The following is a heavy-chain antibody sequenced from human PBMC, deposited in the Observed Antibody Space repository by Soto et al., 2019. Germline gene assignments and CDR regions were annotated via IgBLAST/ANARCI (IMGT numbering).Heavy chain of an antibody. J-gene: IGHJ3*02. D-gene: IGHD3-10*01. CDR1: GGSISSGGYY. CDR2: IYYSGST. Sequence: SETLSLTCTVSGGSISSGGYYWSWIRQHPGKGLEWIGYIYYSGSTYYNPSLKSRVTISVDTSKNQFSLKLSSVTAADTAVYYCAGDLPYGSGSYYGRNAFDIWGQGTMVTVSS. V-gene: IGHV4-31*03. CDR3: AGDLPYGSGSYYGRNAFDI.